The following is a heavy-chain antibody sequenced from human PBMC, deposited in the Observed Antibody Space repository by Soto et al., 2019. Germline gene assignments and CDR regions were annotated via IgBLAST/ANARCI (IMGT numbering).Heavy chain of an antibody. J-gene: IGHJ3*02. CDR1: GDTFSSYA. D-gene: IGHD4-17*01. V-gene: IGHV1-69*12. CDR3: ALGLPNHGAFDI. CDR2: IIPLYGTA. Sequence: QVQLVQSGAEVKKPGSSVKVSCKASGDTFSSYAISWVRQAPGQGLEWMGGIIPLYGTANYAQKFQGRVTITADESTSTADMELSSLRSEDTAVYYAALGLPNHGAFDILGEGTMVTVSS.